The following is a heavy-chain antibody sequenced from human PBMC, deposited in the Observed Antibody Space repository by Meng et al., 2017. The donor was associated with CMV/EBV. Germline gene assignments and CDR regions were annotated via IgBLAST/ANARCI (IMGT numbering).Heavy chain of an antibody. Sequence: ASVKVSCKASGYTFTGYYMHWVRQAPGQGLEWMGWINPNSGGTNYAQKFQGRVTMTRDTSISTAYMDLSRLRSDDTAVYYCAREQRRYDFWMGYRDYYYGMDVWGQGTTVTVSS. CDR3: AREQRRYDFWMGYRDYYYGMDV. J-gene: IGHJ6*02. V-gene: IGHV1-2*02. D-gene: IGHD3-3*01. CDR2: INPNSGGT. CDR1: GYTFTGYY.